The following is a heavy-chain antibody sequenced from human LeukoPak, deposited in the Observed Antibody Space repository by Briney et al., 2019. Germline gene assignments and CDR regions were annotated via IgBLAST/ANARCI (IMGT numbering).Heavy chain of an antibody. J-gene: IGHJ6*02. CDR3: ARGRVPIKPVQYCSSTSCRPKNAYGMDV. CDR1: GGSFSGYY. CDR2: INHSGST. Sequence: SETLSLTCAVYGGSFSGYYWSWIRQPPGKGLEWIGEINHSGSTNYNPSLKSRVTISVDTSKNQFSLKLSSVTAADTAVYYCARGRVPIKPVQYCSSTSCRPKNAYGMDVWGQGTTVTVSS. D-gene: IGHD2-2*01. V-gene: IGHV4-34*01.